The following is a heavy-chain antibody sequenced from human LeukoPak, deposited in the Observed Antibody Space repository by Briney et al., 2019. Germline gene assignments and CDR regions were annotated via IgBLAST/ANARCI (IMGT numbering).Heavy chain of an antibody. D-gene: IGHD4-17*01. CDR3: ARERVTTVTRYYYYYGMDV. CDR2: IYYSGST. Sequence: SETLSLTCTVSGGSIGSGGYYWSWLRQRPGKGLEGVGYIYYSGSTYYNPSLKRRFTISVDTSKNQFSLKLSSVTAADTAVYYCARERVTTVTRYYYYYGMDVWGKGTTVTVSS. J-gene: IGHJ6*04. CDR1: GGSIGSGGYY. V-gene: IGHV4-31*03.